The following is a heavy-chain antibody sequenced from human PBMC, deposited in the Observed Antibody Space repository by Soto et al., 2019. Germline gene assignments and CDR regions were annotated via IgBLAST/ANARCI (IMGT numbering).Heavy chain of an antibody. Sequence: SETLSLTCTVSGGSISSSSYYWGWIRQPPGKGLEWIGSIYYSGSTYYNPSLKSRVTISVDTSKNQFSLKLSSVTAADTAVYYCARRRGLVFYWGQGTLVTVSS. D-gene: IGHD6-19*01. CDR2: IYYSGST. CDR3: ARRRGLVFY. CDR1: GGSISSSSYY. V-gene: IGHV4-39*01. J-gene: IGHJ4*02.